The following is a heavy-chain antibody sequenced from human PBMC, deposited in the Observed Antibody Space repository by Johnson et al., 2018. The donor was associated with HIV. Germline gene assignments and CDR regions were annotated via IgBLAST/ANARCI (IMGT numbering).Heavy chain of an antibody. V-gene: IGHV3-30*19. J-gene: IGHJ3*02. D-gene: IGHD6-13*01. CDR2: ISYDGSNK. CDR3: ASWGVGSSWNHDAFDI. CDR1: GITFSSYG. Sequence: QVQLVESGGGVVQPGGSLRLSCAASGITFSSYGMHWVRQAPGRGLEWVAVISYDGSNKYYADSVKGQFTISRDNSKNTLYLQMNSLRAEDTAVYYCASWGVGSSWNHDAFDIWGQGTMVTVSS.